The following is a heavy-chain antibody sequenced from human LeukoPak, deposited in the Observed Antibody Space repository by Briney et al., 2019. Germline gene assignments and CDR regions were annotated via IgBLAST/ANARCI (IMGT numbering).Heavy chain of an antibody. J-gene: IGHJ4*02. D-gene: IGHD2-21*01. CDR1: GGSVSGDC. Sequence: PSETLSLTCTVSGGSVSGDCWSWIRQSPSKGLEWVGYIHYTAGTNYNPSLKSRVTMSVDTSKNQFSLRLRSMTAADTAVYYCARLQGDSTAIFDYWGQGTLVSVSS. CDR2: IHYTAGT. V-gene: IGHV4-59*02. CDR3: ARLQGDSTAIFDY.